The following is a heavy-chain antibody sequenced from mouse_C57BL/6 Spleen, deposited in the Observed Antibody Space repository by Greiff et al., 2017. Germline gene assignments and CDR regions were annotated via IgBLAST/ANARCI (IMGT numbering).Heavy chain of an antibody. Sequence: QVQLKESGPELVKPGASVKISCKASGYAFSSSWMNWVKQRPGKGLEWIGRIYPGDGDTNYNGKFKGKATLTADKSSSTAYMQLSSLTSEDSAVYFCARETVGDYWGQGTLVTVSA. CDR2: IYPGDGDT. CDR3: ARETVGDY. V-gene: IGHV1-82*01. CDR1: GYAFSSSW. J-gene: IGHJ3*01. D-gene: IGHD1-1*01.